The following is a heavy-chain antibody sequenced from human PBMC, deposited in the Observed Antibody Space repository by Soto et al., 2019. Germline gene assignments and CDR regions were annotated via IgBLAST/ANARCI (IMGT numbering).Heavy chain of an antibody. J-gene: IGHJ4*02. Sequence: GGSLRLSCAASGFTFSSYGMHWVRQAPGKGLEWVAVISYDGSNNYYADSVKGRFSISRDNPKNTLYLQMNSLRAEDTAVYFCARDLESGTSHPGDYWGQGTPVTVSS. D-gene: IGHD2-2*01. V-gene: IGHV3-30*03. CDR2: ISYDGSNN. CDR3: ARDLESGTSHPGDY. CDR1: GFTFSSYG.